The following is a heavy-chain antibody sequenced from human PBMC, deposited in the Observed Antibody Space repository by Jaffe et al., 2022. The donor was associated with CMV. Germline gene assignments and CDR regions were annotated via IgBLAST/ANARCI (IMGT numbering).Heavy chain of an antibody. Sequence: EVQLVESGGGLVQPGRSLRLSCAASGFTFDDYAMHWVRQAPGKGLEWVSGISWNSGSIGYADSVKGRFTISRDNAKNSLYLQMNSLRAEDTALYYCAKARLPTTVTPYYYYYGMDVWGQGTTVTVSS. V-gene: IGHV3-9*01. CDR2: ISWNSGSI. CDR1: GFTFDDYA. D-gene: IGHD4-17*01. CDR3: AKARLPTTVTPYYYYYGMDV. J-gene: IGHJ6*02.